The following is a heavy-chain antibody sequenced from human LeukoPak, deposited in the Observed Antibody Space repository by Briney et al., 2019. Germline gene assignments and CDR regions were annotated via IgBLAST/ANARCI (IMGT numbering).Heavy chain of an antibody. V-gene: IGHV4-34*01. J-gene: IGHJ2*01. CDR3: VRERPSSPYWYFDL. CDR2: INHSGST. D-gene: IGHD6-6*01. Sequence: PSETLSLTCAVYGGSFSGYYWSWIRQPPGKGLEWIGEINHSGSTNYNPSLKSRVTISVDTSKNQFSLKLSSVTAADTAVYYCVRERPSSPYWYFDLWGPGTLVTVSS. CDR1: GGSFSGYY.